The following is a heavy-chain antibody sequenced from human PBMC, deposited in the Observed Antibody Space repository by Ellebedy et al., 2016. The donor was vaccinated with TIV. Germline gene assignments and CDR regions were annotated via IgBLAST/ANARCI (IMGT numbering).Heavy chain of an antibody. CDR1: GGSISSYY. J-gene: IGHJ5*02. D-gene: IGHD6-19*01. V-gene: IGHV4-39*01. CDR3: ARRRYSSGWYNWFDP. CDR2: IYYSGST. Sequence: MPSETLSLTCIVSGGSISSYYWGRIRQPPGKGLEWIGSIYYSGSTYYNPSLKSRVTISVDTSKNQFSLKLSSVTAADTAVYYCARRRYSSGWYNWFDPWGQGTLVTVSS.